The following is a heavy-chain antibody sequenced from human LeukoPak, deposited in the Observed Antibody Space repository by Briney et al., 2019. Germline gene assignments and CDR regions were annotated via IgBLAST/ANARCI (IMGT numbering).Heavy chain of an antibody. CDR3: AKDLNYGDLFDY. Sequence: GGSLRLSCAASGFTFSSYGIHWVRQAPGKGLEWVAFIRYDESNKYYADSVKGRFTISRDNYKNTLSLQMSSLRSEDTALYYCAKDLNYGDLFDYWGQGTLVTVSS. J-gene: IGHJ4*02. CDR2: IRYDESNK. CDR1: GFTFSSYG. D-gene: IGHD4-17*01. V-gene: IGHV3-30*02.